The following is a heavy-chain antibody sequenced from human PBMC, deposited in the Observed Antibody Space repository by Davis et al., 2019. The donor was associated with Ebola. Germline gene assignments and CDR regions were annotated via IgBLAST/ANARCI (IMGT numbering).Heavy chain of an antibody. CDR3: AKDIGYYYDSSGYPAD. Sequence: PGGSLRLSCVVSGFTFDDFAMHWVRQGPGKGLEWVSGISWNSGSIGYADSVKGRFTISRDNAKKSLYLQMNSLRAEDTALYYCAKDIGYYYDSSGYPADWGQGALVTVSS. V-gene: IGHV3-9*01. CDR2: ISWNSGSI. J-gene: IGHJ4*02. CDR1: GFTFDDFA. D-gene: IGHD3-22*01.